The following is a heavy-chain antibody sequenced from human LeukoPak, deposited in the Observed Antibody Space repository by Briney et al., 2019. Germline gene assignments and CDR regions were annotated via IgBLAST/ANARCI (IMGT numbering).Heavy chain of an antibody. D-gene: IGHD5/OR15-5a*01. J-gene: IGHJ4*02. CDR3: AKKVGLVSAPLWYFDV. V-gene: IGHV3-23*01. CDR1: GFPFSSYA. CDR2: ISGPAGSW. Sequence: GGSLRLSCEASGFPFSSYAMSWVRQAPGKGLEWVAAISGPAGSWDYADSVKGRFTVSRDNSKNTLFLQMNSLRAEDTATYYCAKKVGLVSAPLWYFDVWGQGTLVAVSS.